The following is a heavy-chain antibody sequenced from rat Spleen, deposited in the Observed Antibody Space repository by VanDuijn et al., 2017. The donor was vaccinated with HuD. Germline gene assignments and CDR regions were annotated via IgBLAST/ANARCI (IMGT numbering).Heavy chain of an antibody. CDR2: ISTSGGST. J-gene: IGHJ2*01. Sequence: EVQLVESGGGLVQPGRSLKLSCAASGFTFSNYDMAWVRQAPTKGLEWVASISTSGGSTYYRDSVKGRFTVSRDNAKSTLYLQMDSLRSEDTATYYCARDYDGYYDYWGQGVMVTVSS. CDR1: GFTFSNYD. D-gene: IGHD1-12*03. V-gene: IGHV5-25*01. CDR3: ARDYDGYYDY.